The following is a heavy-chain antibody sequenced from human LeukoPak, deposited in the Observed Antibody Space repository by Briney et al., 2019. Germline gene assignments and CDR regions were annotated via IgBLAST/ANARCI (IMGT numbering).Heavy chain of an antibody. CDR1: GFTFSNFW. V-gene: IGHV3-7*01. CDR3: AKAFTREYYFDY. Sequence: GGSLRLSCTASGFTFSNFWMGWVRQAPGKGLEWVANMRRDGNEIYYLDSVRGRFTISRDNAKNSLYLQMNSLRAEDTAVYYCAKAFTREYYFDYWGQGTLVTVSS. J-gene: IGHJ4*02. D-gene: IGHD2-2*01. CDR2: MRRDGNEI.